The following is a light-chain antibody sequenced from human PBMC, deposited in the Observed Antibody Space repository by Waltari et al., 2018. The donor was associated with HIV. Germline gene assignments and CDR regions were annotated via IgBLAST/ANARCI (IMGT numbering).Light chain of an antibody. CDR2: AAA. J-gene: IGKJ1*01. CDR1: RGIGND. Sequence: AIQMTQSPSSLSASVGDGVTITCRASRGIGNDLGWYQQQPGQAPKLLIFAAATLQAGVAARFGGSGSGTDFTLTIRRLQPDDFATYYCLQAFSDPLTFGQGTEVEIK. V-gene: IGKV1-6*02. CDR3: LQAFSDPLT.